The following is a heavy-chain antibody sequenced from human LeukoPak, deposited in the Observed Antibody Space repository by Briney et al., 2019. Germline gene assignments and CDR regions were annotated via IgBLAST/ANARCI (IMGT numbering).Heavy chain of an antibody. CDR2: ISSSSSTI. CDR1: GFTFSSYS. CDR3: ARDPLRGIPDYFDY. Sequence: GGSLRLSCAASGFTFSSYSMNWVRQAPGKGLEWVSYISSSSSTIYYADSVKGRFTISRDNSKNTLYLQMNSLRPENTAMYYCARDPLRGIPDYFDYWGQGTLVTVSS. V-gene: IGHV3-48*01. J-gene: IGHJ4*02. D-gene: IGHD2-21*01.